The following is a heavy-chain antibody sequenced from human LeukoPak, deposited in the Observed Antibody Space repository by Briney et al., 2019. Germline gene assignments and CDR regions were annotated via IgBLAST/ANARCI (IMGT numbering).Heavy chain of an antibody. J-gene: IGHJ6*03. CDR1: GGSISSCNW. CDR2: IHHSGST. CDR3: ATSLTTVTHYYYYMDV. D-gene: IGHD4-11*01. Sequence: SGTLSLTCAVSGGSISSCNWWSWVRQPPGKGLEWIGEIHHSGSTNYNPSLKSRVTISVDKSWNQFSLKLSSVTAADTAVYYCATSLTTVTHYYYYMDVWGKGTTVTISS. V-gene: IGHV4-4*02.